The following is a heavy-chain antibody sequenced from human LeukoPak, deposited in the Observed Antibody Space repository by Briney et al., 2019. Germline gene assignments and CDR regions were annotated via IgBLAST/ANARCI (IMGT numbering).Heavy chain of an antibody. V-gene: IGHV4-59*11. CDR2: IYFSGST. J-gene: IGHJ3*02. CDR1: GRSHTDHY. CDR3: ARGLGAVAGRIYDGFDM. D-gene: IGHD6-19*01. Sequence: SETLSLTCTVSGRSHTDHYWRWIRQPRGKGLEGIGYIYFSGSTNYNPSLKSRVTISIDTANREFSLKLSSVTAGDTGVYYCARGLGAVAGRIYDGFDMWGQGTMVAVSS.